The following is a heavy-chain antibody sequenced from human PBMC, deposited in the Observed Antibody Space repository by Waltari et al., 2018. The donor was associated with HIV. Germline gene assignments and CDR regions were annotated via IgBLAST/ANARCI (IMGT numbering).Heavy chain of an antibody. D-gene: IGHD5-12*01. J-gene: IGHJ4*02. CDR3: ARRRGYDEGAGFDY. Sequence: QVQLQQWGAGLLKPSETLSLTCAVYGGSFSGYYWSWIRQPPGKGLEWIGEINHSGSTNYNPSLKSRVTISVDTPKNQFSLKLRSVTAADTAVYYCARRRGYDEGAGFDYWGQGTLVTVSS. CDR2: INHSGST. V-gene: IGHV4-34*01. CDR1: GGSFSGYY.